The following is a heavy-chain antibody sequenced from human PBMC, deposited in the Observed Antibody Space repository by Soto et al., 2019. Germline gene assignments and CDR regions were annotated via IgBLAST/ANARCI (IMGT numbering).Heavy chain of an antibody. V-gene: IGHV4-59*01. J-gene: IGHJ6*03. D-gene: IGHD5-18*01. CDR3: ARVSQLSGYSGPSYSYYMDV. CDR2: IYYSGST. Sequence: PSETLSLTCTVSGGSISSYYWSWIRQPPGKGLEWIGYIYYSGSTNYNPSLKSRVTISVDTSKNQFSLKLSSVTAADTAVYYCARVSQLSGYSGPSYSYYMDVWGKGTTLTVSS. CDR1: GGSISSYY.